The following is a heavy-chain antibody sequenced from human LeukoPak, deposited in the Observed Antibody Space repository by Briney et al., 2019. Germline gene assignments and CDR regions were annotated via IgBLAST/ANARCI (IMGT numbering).Heavy chain of an antibody. V-gene: IGHV4-61*02. CDR1: GGSISSGSYY. D-gene: IGHD3-10*01. J-gene: IGHJ2*01. CDR2: IYTSGST. Sequence: SETLSLTCTVSGGSISSGSYYWSWIRQPAGKGLEWIGRIYTSGSTNYNPSLKSRVTISVDTSKNQFPLKLSSVTAADTAVYYCARETLGGFDLWGRGTLVTVSS. CDR3: ARETLGGFDL.